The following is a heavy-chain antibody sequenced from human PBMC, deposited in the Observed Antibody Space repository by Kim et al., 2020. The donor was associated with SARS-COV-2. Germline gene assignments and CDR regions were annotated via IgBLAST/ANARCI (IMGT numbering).Heavy chain of an antibody. CDR1: GGSVSGYY. CDR2: IIDSGSTST. V-gene: IGHV4-34*01. Sequence: SETLSLNCAVFGGSVSGYYWSWIRQPPGKGLEWIGEIIDSGSTSTNYNPSLKSRGTISVDTSKNQISLRLSSVTAADTAVYFCVRGTRATSDFDYWGQGTLVTVSS. CDR3: VRGTRATSDFDY. J-gene: IGHJ4*01.